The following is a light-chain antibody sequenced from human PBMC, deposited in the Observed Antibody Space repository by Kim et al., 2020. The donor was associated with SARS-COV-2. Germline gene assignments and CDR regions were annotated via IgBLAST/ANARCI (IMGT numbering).Light chain of an antibody. CDR2: AAS. CDR1: QSISSH. V-gene: IGKV1-39*01. J-gene: IGKJ3*01. CDR3: QQSYITPFT. Sequence: DIEMTQSPSSLSASVGDRVTITCRTSQSISSHLTWYHQKPGRAPKLLIYAASTLQGGVPSRFSGSGSETDFTLTISSLQPEDFGTYFCQQSYITPFTFGPGTKVDIK.